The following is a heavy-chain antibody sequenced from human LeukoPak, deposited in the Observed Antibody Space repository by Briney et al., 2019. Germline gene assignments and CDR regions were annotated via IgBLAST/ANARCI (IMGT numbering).Heavy chain of an antibody. Sequence: PGGSLRLSCSASGFTFSSYAMHWVRQAPGKGLEYLSAISSNGGSTYYADSVKGRFTISRDNSKNTLYLQMSSLRAEDTAVYYCVKDMRGCSGGSCYGTFDYWGQGTLVTVSS. V-gene: IGHV3-64D*09. CDR3: VKDMRGCSGGSCYGTFDY. CDR2: ISSNGGST. D-gene: IGHD2-15*01. J-gene: IGHJ4*02. CDR1: GFTFSSYA.